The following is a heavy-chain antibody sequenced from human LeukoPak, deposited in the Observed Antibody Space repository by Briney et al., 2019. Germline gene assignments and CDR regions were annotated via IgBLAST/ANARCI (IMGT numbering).Heavy chain of an antibody. Sequence: GGSLRLSFVASGFPFGSYWMTWVRQAPGKGLGGVANIKQDGSKKSYVDSVKGRFTISRDNAKNSLYLQMNSLRAEDTAIYYCTRVGYIDEGIDYWGQGTLVTVSS. V-gene: IGHV3-7*04. CDR2: IKQDGSKK. J-gene: IGHJ4*02. CDR3: TRVGYIDEGIDY. CDR1: GFPFGSYW. D-gene: IGHD5-24*01.